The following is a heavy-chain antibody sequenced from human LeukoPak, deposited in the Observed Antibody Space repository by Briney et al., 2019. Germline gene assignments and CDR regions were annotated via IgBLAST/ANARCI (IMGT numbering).Heavy chain of an antibody. J-gene: IGHJ4*02. CDR2: ISHTGTTM. CDR3: ARDGD. D-gene: IGHD3-16*01. V-gene: IGHV3-11*04. CDR1: GFTFSDHY. Sequence: GGSLRLSCAASGFTFSDHYMSWIRQAPGKGLEWVSYISHTGTTMYYADSVKGRFTLSRDNARNSLYLQMNSLRAEDTAVYYCARDGDLGQGTLVTVSS.